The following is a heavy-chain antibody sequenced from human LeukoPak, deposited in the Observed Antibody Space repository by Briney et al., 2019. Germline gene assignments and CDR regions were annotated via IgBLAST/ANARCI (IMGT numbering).Heavy chain of an antibody. V-gene: IGHV3-30*18. CDR1: GFTFNNYG. J-gene: IGHJ4*02. Sequence: QPGMSLRLSCAASGFTFNNYGMHWVRQAPGKGLEWVAVISYHGDQKYYADSVKGRFTISRDSTKSVLNLEMHSLRPDDTAVYYCAKDRIFGGYEGAFDNWGQGTLVTVSS. CDR2: ISYHGDQK. D-gene: IGHD5-12*01. CDR3: AKDRIFGGYEGAFDN.